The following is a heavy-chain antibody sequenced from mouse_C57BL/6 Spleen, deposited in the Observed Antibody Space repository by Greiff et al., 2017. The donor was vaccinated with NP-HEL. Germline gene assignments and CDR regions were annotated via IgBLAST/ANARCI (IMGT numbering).Heavy chain of an antibody. D-gene: IGHD4-1*01. CDR1: GYTFTDYE. CDR3: TRSGANSLWFAY. V-gene: IGHV1-15*01. CDR2: IDPETGGT. J-gene: IGHJ3*01. Sequence: QVQLKESGAELVRPGASVTLSCKASGYTFTDYEMHWVKQTPVHGLEWIGAIDPETGGTAYNQKVKGKAILTADKSSSTAYMELRSLTSEDSAVYYCTRSGANSLWFAYWGQGTLVTVSA.